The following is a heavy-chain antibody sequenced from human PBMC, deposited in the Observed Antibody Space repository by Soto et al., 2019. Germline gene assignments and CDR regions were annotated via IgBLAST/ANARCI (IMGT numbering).Heavy chain of an antibody. D-gene: IGHD2-2*01. J-gene: IGHJ6*02. CDR3: ARVVLVPAAKQYYYYYGMDV. CDR1: GGSISSGGYY. Sequence: SETLSLTCTVSGGSISSGGYYWGWIRQHPGKGLEWIGYIYYSGSTYYNPSLKSRVTISVDTSKNQFSLKLSSVTAADTAVYYCARVVLVPAAKQYYYYYGMDVWGQGTTVTVSS. CDR2: IYYSGST. V-gene: IGHV4-31*03.